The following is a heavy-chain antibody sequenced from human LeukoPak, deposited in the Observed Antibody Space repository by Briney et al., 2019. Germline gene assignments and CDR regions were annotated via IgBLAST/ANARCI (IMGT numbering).Heavy chain of an antibody. D-gene: IGHD2-2*02. CDR2: IYTSGST. V-gene: IGHV4-61*02. CDR1: GGSISSGSYY. Sequence: SETLSLTCTVSGGSISSGSYYWSWIWQPAGKGLEWIGRIYTSGSTNYNPSLMSRVTISVDTSKNQFSLKLSSLTAADTAVYYCARTLYCSSTSCYTDYYHMDVWGKGTTVTVSS. CDR3: ARTLYCSSTSCYTDYYHMDV. J-gene: IGHJ6*03.